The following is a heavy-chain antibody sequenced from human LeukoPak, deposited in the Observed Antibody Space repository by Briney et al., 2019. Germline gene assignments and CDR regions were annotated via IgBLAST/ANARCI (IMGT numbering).Heavy chain of an antibody. CDR1: GFTFSRYE. D-gene: IGHD3-16*01. Sequence: PGGSLRLSCAVSGFTFSRYEMSWVRQAPGKGLEWVSYISSRSSAIYYADSVKGRFTISRDNAKSSLYLQMNSLRDEDTAVYYCARGATGFDYWGQGTLVTVSS. V-gene: IGHV3-48*02. J-gene: IGHJ4*02. CDR2: ISSRSSAI. CDR3: ARGATGFDY.